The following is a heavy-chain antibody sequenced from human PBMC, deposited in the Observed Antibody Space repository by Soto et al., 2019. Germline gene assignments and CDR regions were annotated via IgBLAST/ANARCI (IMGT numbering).Heavy chain of an antibody. J-gene: IGHJ6*02. D-gene: IGHD3-10*01. V-gene: IGHV3-21*01. CDR1: GFTLTTYT. CDR2: ITSSSGHI. CDR3: VRERGLSSFYGMDV. Sequence: GGSLRLSCEASGFTLTTYTMNWVRQASWKGLEWVSSITSSSGHIYYADSVKGRFTISRDNARNSLYLQMNSLRAEDTAVYYCVRERGLSSFYGMDVWGQGTTGTVS.